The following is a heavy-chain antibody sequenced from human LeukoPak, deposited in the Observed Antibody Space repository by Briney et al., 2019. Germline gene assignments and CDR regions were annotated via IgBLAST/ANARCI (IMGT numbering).Heavy chain of an antibody. CDR2: ISWNSGSI. J-gene: IGHJ4*02. D-gene: IGHD3-10*01. Sequence: GGSLRLSCAASGFTFDDYAMHWVRQAPGKGLEWVSGISWNSGSIGYADSVKGRFTISRDNAKNSLYLQMNSLRAEDTALYYCAKDSNPYYGSGSYYSVRKPYYFDYWGQGTLGTVSS. V-gene: IGHV3-9*01. CDR3: AKDSNPYYGSGSYYSVRKPYYFDY. CDR1: GFTFDDYA.